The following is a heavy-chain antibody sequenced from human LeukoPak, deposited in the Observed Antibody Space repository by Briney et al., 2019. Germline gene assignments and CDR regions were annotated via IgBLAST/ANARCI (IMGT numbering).Heavy chain of an antibody. D-gene: IGHD5-12*01. CDR3: ATYSDYIFRGNWFDP. CDR2: IYYTGTT. V-gene: IGHV4-30-4*07. Sequence: PSETLSLTCAVSGGSVSSTGYYWSWIRQPPGTGLEWIGSIYYTGTTYSNPSLKSRLTMSVDTSKNRFSLKLTSVTAADTALYYCATYSDYIFRGNWFDPWGQGTLVTVSS. J-gene: IGHJ5*02. CDR1: GGSVSSTGYY.